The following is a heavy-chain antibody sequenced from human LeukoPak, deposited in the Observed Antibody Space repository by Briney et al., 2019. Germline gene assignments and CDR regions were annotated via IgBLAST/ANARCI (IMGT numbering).Heavy chain of an antibody. Sequence: GGSLRLSCAASGFTFSSYDMQWVRQAPGKGLEWVAVISYDGSNKYYADSVKGRFTISRDNSKNTLYLQMNSLRAEDTAVYYCARGGLDYWGQGTLVTVSS. CDR1: GFTFSSYD. CDR2: ISYDGSNK. V-gene: IGHV3-30*04. CDR3: ARGGLDY. J-gene: IGHJ4*02.